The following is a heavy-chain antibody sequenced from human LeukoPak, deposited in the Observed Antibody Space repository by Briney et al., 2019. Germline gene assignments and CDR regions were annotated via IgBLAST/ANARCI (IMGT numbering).Heavy chain of an antibody. J-gene: IGHJ4*02. CDR2: IYYSGST. CDR1: GGSISSGGYY. D-gene: IGHD5-24*01. CDR3: ARVRALEMATIDY. V-gene: IGHV4-31*03. Sequence: RPSQTLSLTCTVSGGSISSGGYYWSWIRQHPGKGLEWIGYIYYSGSTYYNPSLKSRVTISVDTSKNQFSLKLSSVTAADTAVYYCARVRALEMATIDYWGQGTLVTVSS.